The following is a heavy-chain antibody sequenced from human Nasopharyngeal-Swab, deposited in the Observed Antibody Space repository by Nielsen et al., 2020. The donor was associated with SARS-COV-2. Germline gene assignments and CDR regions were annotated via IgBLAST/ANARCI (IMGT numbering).Heavy chain of an antibody. D-gene: IGHD3-3*01. Sequence: VGQAPGQRLEWMGWISAYNGNTNYAQKLQGRVTMTTDTSTSTAYMELRSLRSDDTAVYYCAREGLYYDFWSGFDYWGQGTLVTVSS. V-gene: IGHV1-18*01. J-gene: IGHJ4*02. CDR2: ISAYNGNT. CDR3: AREGLYYDFWSGFDY.